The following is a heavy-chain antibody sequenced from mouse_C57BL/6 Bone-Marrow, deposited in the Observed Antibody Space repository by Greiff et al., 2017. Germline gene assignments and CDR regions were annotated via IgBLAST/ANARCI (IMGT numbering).Heavy chain of an antibody. CDR1: GFSLTSYG. CDR2: IWSGGST. V-gene: IGHV2-2*01. J-gene: IGHJ1*03. Sequence: QVQLQQSGPGLVQPSQSLSITCTVSGFSLTSYGVHWVRQSPGKGLEWLGVIWSGGSTDYNAAFISRLSISKDNSKSQVFFKMNSLQADDTAIYYCARKLSKGYFDVWGTGTTVTVSS. CDR3: ARKLSKGYFDV. D-gene: IGHD1-1*02.